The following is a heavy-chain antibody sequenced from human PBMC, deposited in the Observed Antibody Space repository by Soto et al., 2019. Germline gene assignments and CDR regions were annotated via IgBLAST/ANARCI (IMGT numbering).Heavy chain of an antibody. J-gene: IGHJ4*02. CDR3: ARHRGLVTATRGFDY. CDR2: IYYSGST. CDR1: GGSIGSSSYY. Sequence: NPSETLSLTCTVSGGSIGSSSYYWGWIRQPPGKGLEWIGSIYYSGSTYYNPSLKSRVTISVDTSKNQFSLKLSSVTAADTAVYYCARHRGLVTATRGFDYWGQGTLVTVSS. V-gene: IGHV4-39*01. D-gene: IGHD2-21*02.